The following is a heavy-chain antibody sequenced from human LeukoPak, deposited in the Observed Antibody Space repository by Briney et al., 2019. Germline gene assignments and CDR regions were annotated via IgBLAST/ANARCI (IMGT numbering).Heavy chain of an antibody. CDR2: IYYSGST. D-gene: IGHD1-1*01. V-gene: IGHV4-59*01. J-gene: IGHJ4*02. CDR1: GGSISSYY. Sequence: KPSETLSLTCTVSGGSISSYYWSWIRQPPGKGLEWIGYIYYSGSTNYNPSLKSRVTISVDTSKNQFSLKLSSVTAADTAVYYCARAANELNDFDYWGQGTLVTVSS. CDR3: ARAANELNDFDY.